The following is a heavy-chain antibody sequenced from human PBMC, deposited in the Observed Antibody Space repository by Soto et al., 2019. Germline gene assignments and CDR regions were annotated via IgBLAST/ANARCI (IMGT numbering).Heavy chain of an antibody. CDR2: ISAYNGNT. CDR1: GYTFTSYG. Sequence: GASVKVSCKASGYTFTSYGISWVRQAPGQGLEWMGWISAYNGNTNYAQKLQGRVTMTTDTSTSTAYMELRSLRSDDTAVYYCARDPWNDYVWGSQGWYYYGMDVWAQGTTVTVSS. V-gene: IGHV1-18*01. J-gene: IGHJ6*01. D-gene: IGHD3-16*01. CDR3: ARDPWNDYVWGSQGWYYYGMDV.